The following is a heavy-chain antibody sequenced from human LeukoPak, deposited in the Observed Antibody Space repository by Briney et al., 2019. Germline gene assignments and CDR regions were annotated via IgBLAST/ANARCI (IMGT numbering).Heavy chain of an antibody. Sequence: ASVKVSCKASGYTFTSYGISWVRQAPGQGLEWMGWISAYNGNTNYAQKFQGRVTMTRDTSISTAYMELSRLRSDGTAVYYCARVRELQRTRYAFDIWGQGTMVIVSS. CDR1: GYTFTSYG. D-gene: IGHD1-26*01. CDR2: ISAYNGNT. V-gene: IGHV1-18*01. CDR3: ARVRELQRTRYAFDI. J-gene: IGHJ3*02.